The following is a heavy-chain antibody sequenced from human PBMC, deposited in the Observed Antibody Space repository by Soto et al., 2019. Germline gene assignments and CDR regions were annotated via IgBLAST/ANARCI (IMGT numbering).Heavy chain of an antibody. Sequence: PSQTLSLTCAISGDSVSSDSAAWNWIRQSPSRGLEWLGRTYYRSKWYNDYAVSVNGRITINPDTSKNHFSLQLNSVTPEDTAVYYCVRSRVFIAGAGMATYYYYYGMDVWGQGTTVTVS. J-gene: IGHJ6*02. CDR2: TYYRSKWYN. CDR3: VRSRVFIAGAGMATYYYYYGMDV. CDR1: GDSVSSDSAA. V-gene: IGHV6-1*01. D-gene: IGHD6-19*01.